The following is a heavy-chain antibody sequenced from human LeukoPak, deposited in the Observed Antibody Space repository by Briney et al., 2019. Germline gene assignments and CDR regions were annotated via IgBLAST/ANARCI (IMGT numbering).Heavy chain of an antibody. D-gene: IGHD3-22*01. J-gene: IGHJ3*02. V-gene: IGHV4-31*03. CDR2: IYYSGST. CDR3: ARVNYYDSSGAFDI. Sequence: SETLSLTCTVSGGSISSGGYYWSWIRQHPGKGLEWIGYIYYSGSTYYNPSLKSRVTISVDTSKNQFSLKLSSVTAADTAVYYCARVNYYDSSGAFDIWGQGTMVIVSS. CDR1: GGSISSGGYY.